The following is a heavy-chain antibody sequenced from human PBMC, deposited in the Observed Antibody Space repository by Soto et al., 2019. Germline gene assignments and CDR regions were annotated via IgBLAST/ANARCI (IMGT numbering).Heavy chain of an antibody. CDR1: GGTFSSYA. Sequence: QVPLVQSGAEVKKPGSSVKVSCKASGGTFSSYAISWVRQAPGQGLEWMGGIIPIFGTANYAQKFQGRVTITADESTSTAYMELSSLRSEDTAVYYCARGAGLHLNYYDTQFDYWGQGTLVTVSS. CDR3: ARGAGLHLNYYDTQFDY. CDR2: IIPIFGTA. J-gene: IGHJ4*02. D-gene: IGHD3-22*01. V-gene: IGHV1-69*01.